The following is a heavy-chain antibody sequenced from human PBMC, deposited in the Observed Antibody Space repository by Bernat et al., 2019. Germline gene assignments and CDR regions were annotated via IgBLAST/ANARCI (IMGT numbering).Heavy chain of an antibody. V-gene: IGHV4-39*01. CDR1: GGSVSSSTYY. CDR2: VYYSGST. J-gene: IGHJ5*02. CDR3: ARHRLSQAMTMPYRFDP. Sequence: QLQLQESGPGLVKPSETLSLTRTVSGGSVSSSTYYWGWIRQPPGMGLEWIGRVYYSGSTYYNPSLKSRVTISIDTSKNQFSLRLSSVTAADTAVYYCARHRLSQAMTMPYRFDPWGQGNLVTVSS. D-gene: IGHD4/OR15-4a*01.